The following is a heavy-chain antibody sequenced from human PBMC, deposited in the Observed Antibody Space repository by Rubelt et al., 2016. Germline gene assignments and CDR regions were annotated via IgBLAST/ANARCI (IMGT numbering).Heavy chain of an antibody. CDR1: GASISSSRHY. J-gene: IGHJ5*02. D-gene: IGHD1-14*01. V-gene: IGHV4-39*01. CDR3: ARHLRYNWFDP. CDR2: LYYSGNT. Sequence: QLQLQESGPGLVKPSETLSLNCAVSGASISSSRHYWGWIRQPPGKGLEWIGSLYYSGNTYYNPSLRSRVTISVDTSKNQFSLKLSSVTAADTAVYYCARHLRYNWFDPWGQGTLVTVSS.